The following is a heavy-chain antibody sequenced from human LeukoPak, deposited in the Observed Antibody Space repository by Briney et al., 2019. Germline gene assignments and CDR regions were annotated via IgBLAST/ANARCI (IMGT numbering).Heavy chain of an antibody. CDR1: GGTFSSYA. Sequence: EASVKVSCKASGGTFSSYAISWVRQAPGQGLEWMGGIIPIFGTANYAQKFQGRVTITADESTSTAYMELSSLRSEDTAVYYCARGPYSSHDYLSFYYYKGLDVWGQGTTVIVSS. V-gene: IGHV1-69*13. CDR2: IIPIFGTA. CDR3: ARGPYSSHDYLSFYYYKGLDV. D-gene: IGHD3-10*01. J-gene: IGHJ6*02.